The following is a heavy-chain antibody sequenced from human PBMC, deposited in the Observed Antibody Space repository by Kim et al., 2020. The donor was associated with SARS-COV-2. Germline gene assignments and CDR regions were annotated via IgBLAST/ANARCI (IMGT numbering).Heavy chain of an antibody. D-gene: IGHD3-22*01. J-gene: IGHJ4*02. CDR3: ARAPPYESSLGYFDY. Sequence: GGSLRLSCAASGFTFSSYGMHWVRQAPGKGLEWVAVIWYDGSNKYYADSVKGRFTISRDNSKNTLYLQMNSLRAEDTAVYYCARAPPYESSLGYFDYWGQGTLVTVSS. CDR2: IWYDGSNK. V-gene: IGHV3-33*01. CDR1: GFTFSSYG.